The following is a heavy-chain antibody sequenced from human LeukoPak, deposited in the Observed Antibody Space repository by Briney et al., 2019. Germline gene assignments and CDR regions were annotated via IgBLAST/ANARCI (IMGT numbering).Heavy chain of an antibody. CDR3: AKDRIAAARPWRGYYGMDV. CDR1: GFTLSSYG. V-gene: IGHV3-30*18. D-gene: IGHD6-13*01. CDR2: ISDDGSNK. Sequence: PGGSLRLSCAASGFTLSSYGMHWVRQAPGKGLEWVAVISDDGSNKYYADSVKGRFAISRDNSKNTLYLQMNSLRAQDTAVYYCAKDRIAAARPWRGYYGMDVWAQETTVSVSS. J-gene: IGHJ6*01.